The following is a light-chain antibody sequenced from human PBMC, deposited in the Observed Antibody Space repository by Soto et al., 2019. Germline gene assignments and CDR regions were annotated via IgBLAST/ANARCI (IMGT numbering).Light chain of an antibody. CDR1: QSVSSY. Sequence: EIVLTQSPATLSLSPGERATLSCRASQSVSSYFAWYQQKPGQAPRLLIYDASSRATGIPARFSGSGSGTDFTLTISSLEPEDFAVYYCQQRSNWPLTCGKGTRVEIK. J-gene: IGKJ1*01. V-gene: IGKV3-11*01. CDR2: DAS. CDR3: QQRSNWPLT.